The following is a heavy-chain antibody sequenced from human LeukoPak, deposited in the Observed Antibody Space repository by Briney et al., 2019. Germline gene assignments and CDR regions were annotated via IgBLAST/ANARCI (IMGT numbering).Heavy chain of an antibody. J-gene: IGHJ4*02. CDR2: ISYDGSDK. Sequence: GRSLRLSCAASGFTFSNDGMHWVRQAPGRGLEWVALISYDGSDKHYADSVKGRFTVSRDNSKNTLYLQMNSLSRDDTAVYYCVGVGGYDSSGFLDYWGQGTLVTVSS. CDR3: VGVGGYDSSGFLDY. V-gene: IGHV3-30*03. CDR1: GFTFSNDG. D-gene: IGHD3-22*01.